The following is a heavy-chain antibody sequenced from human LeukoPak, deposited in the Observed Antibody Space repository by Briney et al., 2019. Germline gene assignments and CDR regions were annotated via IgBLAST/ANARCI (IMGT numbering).Heavy chain of an antibody. J-gene: IGHJ3*02. V-gene: IGHV1-3*03. CDR3: ARAPPRGRDYGDPWAFDI. CDR2: INAGNGNT. Sequence: ASVKVSCKASGYTFTGYYMHWVRQAPGQGLEWMGWINAGNGNTKYSQEFQGRVTITRDTSASTAYMELSSLRSEDMAVYYCARAPPRGRDYGDPWAFDIWGQGTMVTVSS. CDR1: GYTFTGYY. D-gene: IGHD4-17*01.